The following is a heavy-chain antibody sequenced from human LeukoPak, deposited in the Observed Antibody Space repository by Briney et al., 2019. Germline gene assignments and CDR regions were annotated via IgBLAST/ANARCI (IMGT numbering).Heavy chain of an antibody. Sequence: GGSLRLSCAASGFTFSSYWMSWVRQAPGKGLEWVANIKQDGSEKYYVDSVKGRFTISRDNAKNSLYLQMNSLKAEDTAVYYCARGRGGYSYGSSFDYWGQGTLVTVSS. J-gene: IGHJ4*02. CDR2: IKQDGSEK. V-gene: IGHV3-7*01. CDR3: ARGRGGYSYGSSFDY. CDR1: GFTFSSYW. D-gene: IGHD5-18*01.